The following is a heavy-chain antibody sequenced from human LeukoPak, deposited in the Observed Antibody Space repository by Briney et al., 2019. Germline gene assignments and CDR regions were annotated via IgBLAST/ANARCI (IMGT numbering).Heavy chain of an antibody. CDR1: GGSFSGYY. Sequence: SETLSLTCAVYGGSFSGYYWSWIRQPPGKGLEWIGEINHSGSTNYNPSLKSRVTISVDTSKNQFSLKLSSVTAADTAVYYCARRANYYYDSSGYPHIDYWGQGTLVTVSS. D-gene: IGHD3-22*01. CDR2: INHSGST. V-gene: IGHV4-34*01. J-gene: IGHJ4*02. CDR3: ARRANYYYDSSGYPHIDY.